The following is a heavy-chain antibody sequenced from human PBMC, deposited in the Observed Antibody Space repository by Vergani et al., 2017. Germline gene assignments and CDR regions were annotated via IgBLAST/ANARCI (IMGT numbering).Heavy chain of an antibody. J-gene: IGHJ4*02. V-gene: IGHV3-20*04. CDR1: GFTFGDYD. Sequence: EVQLVESGGGVVRPGGSLRLFCAVSGFTFGDYDMNWVRQAPGKGLEWVSRVKWNGDSSVYADSVKGRFTISRDNAKNSLYLQMTSLRAEDTAFYYCARRGSGNTYYFDYWGQGALVTVSS. D-gene: IGHD3-10*01. CDR2: VKWNGDSS. CDR3: ARRGSGNTYYFDY.